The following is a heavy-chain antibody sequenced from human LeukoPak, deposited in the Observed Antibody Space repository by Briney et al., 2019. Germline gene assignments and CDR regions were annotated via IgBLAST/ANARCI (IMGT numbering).Heavy chain of an antibody. D-gene: IGHD3-10*01. V-gene: IGHV1-18*04. CDR3: ARDTYYYGSGSDHSYDY. CDR1: GYTFTSYG. CDR2: ISAYNGNT. Sequence: ASVKVSCKASGYTFTSYGISWVRQAPGQGLEWMGWISAYNGNTNYAQKLQGRVTMTTDTSTSTAYMELRSLRFDDTAVYYCARDTYYYGSGSDHSYDYWGQGTLVTVSS. J-gene: IGHJ4*02.